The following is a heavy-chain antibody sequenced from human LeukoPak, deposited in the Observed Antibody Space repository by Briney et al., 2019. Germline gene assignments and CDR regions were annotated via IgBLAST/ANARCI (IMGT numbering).Heavy chain of an antibody. J-gene: IGHJ4*02. CDR3: ARPVVLRYFDRYYFDY. Sequence: SETLSLTCTVSGGSISSYYWSWIRQPAGKGLEWIGRIYTSGSTNYNPSLKSRVTMSVDTSKNQFSLKLSSVTAADTAVYYCARPVVLRYFDRYYFDYWGQGTLVTVSS. D-gene: IGHD3-9*01. CDR2: IYTSGST. CDR1: GGSISSYY. V-gene: IGHV4-4*07.